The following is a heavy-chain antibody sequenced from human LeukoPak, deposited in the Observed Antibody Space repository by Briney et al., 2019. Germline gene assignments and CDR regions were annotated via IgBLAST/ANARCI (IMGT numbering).Heavy chain of an antibody. CDR3: ARDQPHRYCSGGSCLRPYNDAFDI. Sequence: ASVKVSCKASGGTFSSYAISWVRQAPGQGLEWMGRIIPILGIANYAQKFQGRVTITADKSTSTAYMELSSLRSEDTAVYYCARDQPHRYCSGGSCLRPYNDAFDIWGQGTMVTVSS. CDR2: IIPILGIA. D-gene: IGHD2-15*01. V-gene: IGHV1-69*04. J-gene: IGHJ3*02. CDR1: GGTFSSYA.